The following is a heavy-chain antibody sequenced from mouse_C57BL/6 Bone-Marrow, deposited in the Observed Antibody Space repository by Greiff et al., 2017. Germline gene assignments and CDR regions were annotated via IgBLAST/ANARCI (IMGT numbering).Heavy chain of an antibody. Sequence: DVKLVESGGGLVQPKGSLKLSCAASGFSFNTYAMNWVRQAPGKGLEWVARKRSKSNNYATYYADSVKDRFTISRDDSESMLYLQMNNLKTEDTAMYYCVRQYFSFAYWGQGTLVTVSA. J-gene: IGHJ3*01. V-gene: IGHV10-1*01. CDR3: VRQYFSFAY. CDR1: GFSFNTYA. CDR2: KRSKSNNYAT. D-gene: IGHD6-2*01.